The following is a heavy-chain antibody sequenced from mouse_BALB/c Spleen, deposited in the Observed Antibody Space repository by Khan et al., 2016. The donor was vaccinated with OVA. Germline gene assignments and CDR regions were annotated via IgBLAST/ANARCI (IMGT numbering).Heavy chain of an antibody. CDR3: ANHGSTSDWFAY. CDR2: INPSTGYS. J-gene: IGHJ3*01. CDR1: GYTFTSYW. V-gene: IGHV1-7*01. Sequence: QVQLKQSGAELAKPGASVKMSCKASGYTFTSYWMHWVKQRPGQGLEWIGYINPSTGYSEYTQKFKDQATLTADTSSRTAYMQLSSLTSDDSAVYYCANHGSTSDWFAYWGQGTLVTVSA. D-gene: IGHD1-1*01.